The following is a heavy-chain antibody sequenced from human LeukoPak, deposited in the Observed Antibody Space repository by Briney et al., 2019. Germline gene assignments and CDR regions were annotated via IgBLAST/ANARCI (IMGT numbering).Heavy chain of an antibody. V-gene: IGHV3-23*01. CDR3: AKDRTDCSSTSCLPEVFDY. Sequence: GGSLRLSCAASGFTFSSYAMSWVRQAPGKGLEWVSAMSGSGGSTYYADSVKGRFTISRDNSKNTLYLQMNSLRAEDTAVYYCAKDRTDCSSTSCLPEVFDYWGQGTLVTVSS. J-gene: IGHJ4*02. CDR1: GFTFSSYA. CDR2: MSGSGGST. D-gene: IGHD2-2*01.